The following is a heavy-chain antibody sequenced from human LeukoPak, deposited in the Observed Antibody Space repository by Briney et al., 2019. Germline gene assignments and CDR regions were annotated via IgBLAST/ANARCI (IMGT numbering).Heavy chain of an antibody. CDR1: GGSISSYF. CDR3: ARHKPGTYHYGMDV. CDR2: IYYSGST. D-gene: IGHD3-16*02. J-gene: IGHJ6*02. Sequence: SETLSLTCTVSGGSISSYFWSWIRQPPGKGLEWIGYIYYSGSTNYNPSLKSRVTISVDTSKNQFFLKLSSVTAADTAVYYCARHKPGTYHYGMDVWGQGTTVTVSS. V-gene: IGHV4-59*08.